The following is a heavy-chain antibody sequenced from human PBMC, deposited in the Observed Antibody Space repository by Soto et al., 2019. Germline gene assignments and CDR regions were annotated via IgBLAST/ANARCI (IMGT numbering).Heavy chain of an antibody. D-gene: IGHD3-10*01. Sequence: SETLSLTCTVSGGSISSGGYYWSWIRQHPGKGLEWIGYIYYSGSTYYNPSLKSRVTISVDTSKNQFSLRLSSVTAADTAVYYCARDLYGSGSYYYYYYGMDVWGQGTTVTVSS. CDR3: ARDLYGSGSYYYYYYGMDV. V-gene: IGHV4-31*03. CDR2: IYYSGST. CDR1: GGSISSGGYY. J-gene: IGHJ6*02.